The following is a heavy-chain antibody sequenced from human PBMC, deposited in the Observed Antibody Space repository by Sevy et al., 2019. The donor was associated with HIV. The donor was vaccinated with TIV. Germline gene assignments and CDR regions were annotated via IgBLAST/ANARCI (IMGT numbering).Heavy chain of an antibody. Sequence: ASVKVSCKASGYTFTGYYMHWVRQAPGQGLEWMGWFNPDSGGPNYAPMFQGRVTLTRDTSISTAYMELSRLKSDDTAVYYCVRDDRDGYFDYWGQGTLVTVSS. CDR1: GYTFTGYY. CDR2: FNPDSGGP. V-gene: IGHV1-2*02. CDR3: VRDDRDGYFDY. J-gene: IGHJ4*02.